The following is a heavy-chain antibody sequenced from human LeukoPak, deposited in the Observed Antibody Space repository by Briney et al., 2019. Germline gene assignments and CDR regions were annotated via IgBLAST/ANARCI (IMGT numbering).Heavy chain of an antibody. D-gene: IGHD3-10*01. V-gene: IGHV3-53*01. CDR1: GFTVSSEY. J-gene: IGHJ4*02. CDR2: IYSGGST. Sequence: GGSLRLSCAASGFTVSSEYMNWVRQAPGKGLEWVAVIYSGGSTYYADSVKGRFTISRDNAKNSLYLQMNSLRVEDTAVYYCARGIGYYGSGSYYYFDYWGQGTLVTVSS. CDR3: ARGIGYYGSGSYYYFDY.